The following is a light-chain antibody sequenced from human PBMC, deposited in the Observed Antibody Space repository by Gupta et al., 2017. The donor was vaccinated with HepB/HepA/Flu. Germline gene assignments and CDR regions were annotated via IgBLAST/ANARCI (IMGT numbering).Light chain of an antibody. CDR2: YDD. CDR1: SSNIGNNA. V-gene: IGLV1-36*01. J-gene: IGLJ3*02. CDR3: AAWDDSLNGWV. Sequence: SVLTHPPPLLEAPMQRVTISCSGSSSNIGNNAVNWYQQLPGKAPKLLIYYDDLLPSGVSDRFSGSKSGTSASLAISGLQSEDEADYYCAAWDDSLNGWVFGGGTKLTVL.